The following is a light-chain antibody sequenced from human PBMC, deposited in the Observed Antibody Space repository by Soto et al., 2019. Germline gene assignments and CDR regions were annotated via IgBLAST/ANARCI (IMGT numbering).Light chain of an antibody. CDR2: GPS. Sequence: EIVLTQSPGTLSLSPGERATLSCRASQSVISSYLAWYQHKPGQAPRLLIYGPSTRTTGIPARFSGSGSGTEFTLTISSLQAEDFAIYYCQQYNNWPRSITFGQGTRLEIK. V-gene: IGKV3-15*01. CDR3: QQYNNWPRSIT. J-gene: IGKJ5*01. CDR1: QSVISSY.